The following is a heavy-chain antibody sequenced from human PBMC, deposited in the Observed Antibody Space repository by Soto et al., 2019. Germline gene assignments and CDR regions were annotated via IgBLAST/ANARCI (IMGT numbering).Heavy chain of an antibody. CDR3: TKDISPGGLDY. CDR2: IYWNSNRI. Sequence: EVQLVESGGGLVQPGTSLRLSCAASGFTLDDYAMHWVRQAPGKGLEWVSGIYWNSNRIEYADSVKGRFTISRDNAKKSLYLQMNGLIAEDTALYYCTKDISPGGLDYWGQGTLVIVSS. CDR1: GFTLDDYA. J-gene: IGHJ4*02. D-gene: IGHD3-16*01. V-gene: IGHV3-9*01.